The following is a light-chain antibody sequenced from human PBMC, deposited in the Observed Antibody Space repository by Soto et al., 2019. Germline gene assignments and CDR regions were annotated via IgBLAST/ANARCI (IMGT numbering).Light chain of an antibody. CDR1: QSVSSSY. CDR2: GAS. Sequence: EIVFSQTPVTPSLSPAERSTLSCMASQSVSSSYLAWYQQKPGQAPRLLIYGASSRATGIPDRFSGSGSGTDFTLTISRLEPEDFAVYYCQQYGSSPLTFGGGTKVDI. J-gene: IGKJ4*01. CDR3: QQYGSSPLT. V-gene: IGKV3-20*01.